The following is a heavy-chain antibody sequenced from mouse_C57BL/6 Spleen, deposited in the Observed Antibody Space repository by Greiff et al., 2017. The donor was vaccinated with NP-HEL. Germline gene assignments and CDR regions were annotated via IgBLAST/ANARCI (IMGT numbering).Heavy chain of an antibody. Sequence: VQLQQSGAELVRPGASVTLSCKASGYTFTDYEMHWVKQTPVHGLEWIGAIDPETGGTAYNQKFKGKAILTAGKSSSTAYMELRSLTSEDSAVYYCTRSGYYGSSYGYFDVWGTGTTVTVSS. CDR1: GYTFTDYE. CDR3: TRSGYYGSSYGYFDV. J-gene: IGHJ1*03. V-gene: IGHV1-15*01. CDR2: IDPETGGT. D-gene: IGHD1-1*01.